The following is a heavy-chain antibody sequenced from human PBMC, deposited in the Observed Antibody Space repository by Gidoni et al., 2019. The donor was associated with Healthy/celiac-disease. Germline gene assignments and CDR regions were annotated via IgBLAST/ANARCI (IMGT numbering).Heavy chain of an antibody. V-gene: IGHV4-59*01. CDR3: ARDQRDSSGYYYFQH. CDR2: IYYSGST. CDR1: GASISSYY. Sequence: QVQLQESGPGLVKPSETLSLTCTVAGASISSYYWNWIRQPPGKGLEWIGYIYYSGSTNYNPSLKSRVTISVDTSKNQFSLKLSSVTAADTAVYYCARDQRDSSGYYYFQHWGQGTLVTVSS. D-gene: IGHD3-22*01. J-gene: IGHJ1*01.